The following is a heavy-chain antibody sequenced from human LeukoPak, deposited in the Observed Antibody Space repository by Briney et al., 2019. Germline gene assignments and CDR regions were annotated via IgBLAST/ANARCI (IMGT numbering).Heavy chain of an antibody. CDR2: IYASGTT. CDR1: GASISSYY. CDR3: ARDIYYEGSGYTFDY. V-gene: IGHV4-4*07. Sequence: PSETLSLTCTVSGASISSYYWSWIRQPAGKGLEWIGRIYASGTTNYNPSLKSRVTMSVDTSKNQFSLNLSSVTAADTAMYYCARDIYYEGSGYTFDYWGREPWSPSPQ. J-gene: IGHJ4*02. D-gene: IGHD3-22*01.